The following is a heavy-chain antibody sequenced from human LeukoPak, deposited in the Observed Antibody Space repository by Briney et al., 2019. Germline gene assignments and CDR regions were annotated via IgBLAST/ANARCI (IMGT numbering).Heavy chain of an antibody. J-gene: IGHJ4*02. Sequence: KVSCKASGYTFTSYWIGWVRQMPGKGLEWMGIIYPGDSDTRYSPSFQGQVTISADKSISTAYLQWSSLKASDTAMYYCARHGSSSWYYFDYWGQGTLVTVSS. CDR3: ARHGSSSWYYFDY. CDR1: GYTFTSYW. D-gene: IGHD6-13*01. V-gene: IGHV5-51*01. CDR2: IYPGDSDT.